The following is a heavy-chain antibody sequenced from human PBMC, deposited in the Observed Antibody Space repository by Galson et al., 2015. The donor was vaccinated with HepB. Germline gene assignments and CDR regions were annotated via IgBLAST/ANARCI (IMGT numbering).Heavy chain of an antibody. CDR1: GFTFSSYW. Sequence: SLRLSCAASGFTFSSYWMHWVRQAPGKGLVWVSRINSDGSSTSYADSVKGRFTISRDNAKNTLYLQMNSLRAEDTAVYYCARDPHYYYGMDVWGRGTTVTVSS. CDR2: INSDGSST. V-gene: IGHV3-74*01. CDR3: ARDPHYYYGMDV. J-gene: IGHJ6*02.